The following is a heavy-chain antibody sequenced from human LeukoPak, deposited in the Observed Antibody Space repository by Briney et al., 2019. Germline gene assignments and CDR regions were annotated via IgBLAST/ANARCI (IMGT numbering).Heavy chain of an antibody. D-gene: IGHD1-20*01. CDR3: AKDRYNWNYYDY. J-gene: IGHJ4*02. CDR1: GFTFSSHA. V-gene: IGHV3-23*01. CDR2: ISDSGGGT. Sequence: PGGSLRLSCAASGFTFSSHAMSWVRQARAKGLEWVSGISDSGGGTYYADSVKGRFTISRDNSKNTLYLQMNSLRAEDTAVYYCAKDRYNWNYYDYWGQGTLVTVSS.